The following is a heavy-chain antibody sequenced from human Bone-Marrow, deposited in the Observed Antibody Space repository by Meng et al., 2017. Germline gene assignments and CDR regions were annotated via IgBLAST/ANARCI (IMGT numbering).Heavy chain of an antibody. J-gene: IGHJ3*02. CDR1: GFTFSNYE. Sequence: GESLKISCAASGFTFSNYEMNWVRQAPGKGLEWISYISSSGSAIYYTDSVKGRFTVSRDNARNSLYLLMDSLKAEDTAVYYCARSNVGDTMIVVVIGKAAFDIWGQGTMVTVSS. D-gene: IGHD3-22*01. CDR3: ARSNVGDTMIVVVIGKAAFDI. CDR2: ISSSGSAI. V-gene: IGHV3-48*03.